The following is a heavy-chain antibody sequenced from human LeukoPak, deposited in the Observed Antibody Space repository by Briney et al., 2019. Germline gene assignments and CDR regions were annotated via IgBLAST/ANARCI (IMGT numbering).Heavy chain of an antibody. CDR2: INSDGSST. D-gene: IGHD3-10*01. CDR1: GFTFSSYW. Sequence: GGSLRLSCAASGFTFSSYWMPWVRQVPGKGLVWVSRINSDGSSTSYADSAKGRFSISRDNAKNTLYVQMNSLRAEDTAVYYCSTGSGHAFDIWGRGTMVTVSS. V-gene: IGHV3-74*01. J-gene: IGHJ3*02. CDR3: STGSGHAFDI.